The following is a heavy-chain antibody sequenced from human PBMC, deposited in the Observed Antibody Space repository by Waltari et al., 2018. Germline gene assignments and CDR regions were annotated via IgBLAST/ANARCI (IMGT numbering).Heavy chain of an antibody. J-gene: IGHJ5*02. Sequence: QITLKESGPTLVKPTQTLTLTCTFSGFSLSTSGVGVGWIRQPPGKALEWLALIYWNDDKRYRPSLKSRSTITKDTSKNQVVLTMTNMDPVDTATYYCAHRRVLMVRGVGYLRAPNWFDPWGQGTLVTVSS. V-gene: IGHV2-5*01. CDR1: GFSLSTSGVG. CDR3: AHRRVLMVRGVGYLRAPNWFDP. D-gene: IGHD3-10*01. CDR2: IYWNDDK.